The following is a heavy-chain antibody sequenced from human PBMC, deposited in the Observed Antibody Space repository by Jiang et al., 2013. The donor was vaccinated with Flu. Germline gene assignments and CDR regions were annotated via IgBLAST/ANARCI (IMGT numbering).Heavy chain of an antibody. J-gene: IGHJ3*02. CDR3: ARDRPGPWNAFDI. Sequence: GAEVKKPGASVKVSCKASGYTFTGYFLHWVRQAPGQGLEWMGWIIPNSGGTEYAQKFKGRVTMTRDTSISTAYLEVSRLTSDDTAVYYCARDRPGPWNAFDIWGQGTVVAVSS. D-gene: IGHD6-6*01. CDR1: GYTFTGYF. CDR2: IIPNSGGT. V-gene: IGHV1-2*02.